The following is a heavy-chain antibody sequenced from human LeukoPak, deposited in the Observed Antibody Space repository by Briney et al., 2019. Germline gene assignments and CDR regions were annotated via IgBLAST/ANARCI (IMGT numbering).Heavy chain of an antibody. CDR2: IYNTGNT. CDR3: ARGSFDGSGYYVFDY. D-gene: IGHD3-22*01. V-gene: IGHV4-4*07. Sequence: SETLSFTCSVSGGSISTNYWSWIRQPAGKGLEWIGRIYNTGNTNYSPSLESRVTMSADTSKNQFSLRLSSVTAADTAVYYCARGSFDGSGYYVFDYWGQGSLVTVSS. CDR1: GGSISTNY. J-gene: IGHJ4*02.